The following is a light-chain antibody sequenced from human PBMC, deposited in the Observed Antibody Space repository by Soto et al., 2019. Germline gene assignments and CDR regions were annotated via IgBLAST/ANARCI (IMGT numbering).Light chain of an antibody. Sequence: DIQMTQPPSSVSASVGDRVTITRRASQDINSCLAWYQQKPGKAPKFLIFAASRLQSGVPSRFSGGGSGTDFTLTISSLQPEDVATYYCQQANSFPLTFGGGTKVDIK. V-gene: IGKV1-12*01. CDR3: QQANSFPLT. CDR2: AAS. CDR1: QDINSC. J-gene: IGKJ4*01.